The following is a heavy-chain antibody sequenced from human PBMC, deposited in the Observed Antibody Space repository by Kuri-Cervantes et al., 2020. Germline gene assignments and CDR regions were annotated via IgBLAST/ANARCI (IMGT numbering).Heavy chain of an antibody. J-gene: IGHJ6*02. V-gene: IGHV4-61*01. Sequence: SETLSLTCTVSGVSISSSSYYWSWIRQPPGKGLEWIGYIYYSGSTNYNPSLKSRVTISVDTSKNQFSLKLSSVTAAETAVYYCARNWGGGSYYYYYYYGMDVWGQGTTVTVSS. CDR3: ARNWGGGSYYYYYYYGMDV. CDR2: IYYSGST. D-gene: IGHD1-26*01. CDR1: GVSISSSSYY.